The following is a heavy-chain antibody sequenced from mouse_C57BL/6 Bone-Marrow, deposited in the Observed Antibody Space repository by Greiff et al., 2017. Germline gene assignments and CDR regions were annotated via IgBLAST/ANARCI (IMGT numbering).Heavy chain of an antibody. D-gene: IGHD1-1*01. V-gene: IGHV10-1*01. Sequence: EVKLMESGGGLVQPKGSLKLSCAASGFSFNTYAMNWVRQAPGKGLEWVARIRSKSNNYATYYADSVKDRFTISRDDSESMLYLQMNNFKTEDTAMYYCVRQHYNGSRDWYFDVWGTGTTVTVSS. CDR1: GFSFNTYA. J-gene: IGHJ1*03. CDR3: VRQHYNGSRDWYFDV. CDR2: IRSKSNNYAT.